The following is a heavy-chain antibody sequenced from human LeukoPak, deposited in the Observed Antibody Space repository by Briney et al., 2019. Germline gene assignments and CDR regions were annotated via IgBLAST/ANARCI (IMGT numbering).Heavy chain of an antibody. V-gene: IGHV3-9*01. D-gene: IGHD6-13*01. J-gene: IGHJ6*02. CDR1: GFTFDAYA. Sequence: GGSLRLSCAASGFTFDAYAMHWVRQAPGKGLEWVSGISWNSGSIGYADSVKGRFTISRDNAKNSLYLQMNSLRAEDTALYYCAKDGGIAYYYYGMDVWGQGTTVTVSS. CDR2: ISWNSGSI. CDR3: AKDGGIAYYYYGMDV.